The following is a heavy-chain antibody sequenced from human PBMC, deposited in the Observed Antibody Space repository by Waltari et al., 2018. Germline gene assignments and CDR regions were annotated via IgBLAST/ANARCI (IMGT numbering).Heavy chain of an antibody. CDR1: GGSISSYY. Sequence: QVQLQESGPGLVKPSETLSLTCTVSGGSISSYYWSWIRQPPGKGLEWIGYIYYSGSTNCNPARKSRGTISVDTSKNQFSRKLSSVTAADTAVYYCARGFSESIAAAGTVFDYWGQGTLVTVSS. J-gene: IGHJ4*02. D-gene: IGHD6-13*01. CDR3: ARGFSESIAAAGTVFDY. V-gene: IGHV4-59*01. CDR2: IYYSGST.